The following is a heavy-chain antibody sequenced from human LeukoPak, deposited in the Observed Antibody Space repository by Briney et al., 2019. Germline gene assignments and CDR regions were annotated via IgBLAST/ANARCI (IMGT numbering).Heavy chain of an antibody. J-gene: IGHJ4*02. CDR3: AREEVAGSLDY. CDR2: ISTDNGKT. V-gene: IGHV1-18*01. Sequence: ASVKVSCKASGYMFTSYAFSWVRQAPGQGLEWMGWISTDNGKTDYAQRLQGRVTMTTDASTTTAYMELRRLRSDDTAVYYCAREEVAGSLDYWGQGTLVTVSS. D-gene: IGHD6-19*01. CDR1: GYMFTSYA.